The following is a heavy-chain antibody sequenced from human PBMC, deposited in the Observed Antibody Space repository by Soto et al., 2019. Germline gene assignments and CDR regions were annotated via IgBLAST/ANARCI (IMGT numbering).Heavy chain of an antibody. CDR3: ARALNLGYCSGGSCYSDPAAP. Sequence: GPSVKVCCKDSGYTLTGYYMHWVRQAHRQGLEWMGWINPNSGGTNYAQKFQGRVTMTRDTSISTAYMELSRLRSDDTAVYYCARALNLGYCSGGSCYSDPAAPWGQGTLVTVSS. CDR2: INPNSGGT. D-gene: IGHD2-15*01. CDR1: GYTLTGYY. J-gene: IGHJ5*02. V-gene: IGHV1-2*02.